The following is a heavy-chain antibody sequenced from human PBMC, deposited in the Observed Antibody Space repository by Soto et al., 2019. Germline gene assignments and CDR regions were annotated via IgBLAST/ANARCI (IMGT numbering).Heavy chain of an antibody. CDR1: GGSVTNYY. D-gene: IGHD2-15*01. J-gene: IGHJ3*02. CDR3: ARSGGWRDAFDI. Sequence: QVQLQESGPGLVKPSETLSLTCTVSGGSVTNYYWSWIRQAPGKGLEWIAYIYDSGSANYNPSLQSRVTISVDTSKNPFSLKLTSVTAADTAMYYCARSGGWRDAFDIWGQGTMVTVSS. CDR2: IYDSGSA. V-gene: IGHV4-59*02.